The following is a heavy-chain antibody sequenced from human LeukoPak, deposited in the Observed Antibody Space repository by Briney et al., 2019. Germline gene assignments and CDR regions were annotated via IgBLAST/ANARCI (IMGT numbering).Heavy chain of an antibody. J-gene: IGHJ4*02. CDR2: ISSSSSYI. CDR3: ATIYCSGGRCSYFDD. Sequence: GGSLRLSCAASGFTFSSYSMNWVRQAPGKGLEWVSPISSSSSYIYYADSEKGRFTISRDNAKNSLYLQMNSLRAEDTAVYYCATIYCSGGRCSYFDDWGQGTLVTVSS. CDR1: GFTFSSYS. V-gene: IGHV3-21*01. D-gene: IGHD2-15*01.